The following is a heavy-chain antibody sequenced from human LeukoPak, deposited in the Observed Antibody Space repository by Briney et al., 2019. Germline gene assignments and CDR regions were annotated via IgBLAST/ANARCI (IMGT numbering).Heavy chain of an antibody. Sequence: SETLSLTCTVSGGSISSNSYSWGWIRQPPGKGLEWVGSIHYSGSTYYNPSLKSRVAISVDTSKNQFSLRLNSVTAADTAMYYCARGSGTYYVYNWFHPWGQGTLVTVSS. V-gene: IGHV4-39*07. CDR2: IHYSGST. CDR1: GGSISSNSYS. J-gene: IGHJ5*02. CDR3: ARGSGTYYVYNWFHP. D-gene: IGHD3-10*01.